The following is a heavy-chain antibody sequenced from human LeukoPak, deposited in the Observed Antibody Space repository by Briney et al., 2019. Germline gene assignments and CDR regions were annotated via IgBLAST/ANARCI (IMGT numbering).Heavy chain of an antibody. CDR2: IGLDGSEK. Sequence: PGGSLRLSCAASGFTFSSHWMSWVRLAPGKGLKWVANIGLDGSEKYYVDSVKGRFTISRDNAKNSLYLQMNSLRAEDTAVYYCATDRQPSRYLGLWSWGQGTLVTVSS. J-gene: IGHJ4*02. V-gene: IGHV3-7*01. CDR1: GFTFSSHW. D-gene: IGHD5-18*01. CDR3: ATDRQPSRYLGLWS.